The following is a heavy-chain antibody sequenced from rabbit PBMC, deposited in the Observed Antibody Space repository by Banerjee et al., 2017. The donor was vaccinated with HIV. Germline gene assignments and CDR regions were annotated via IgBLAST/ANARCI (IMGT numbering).Heavy chain of an antibody. Sequence: QEQLEESGGDLVKPEGSLTLTCTASGFSFSNFYYISWVRQAPGKGLEWIACMNTSSGNTVYASWAKGRFTISKTSSTTLTLRMTSLTAADTATYFCARTSSSGWSDFALWGPGTLVTVS. CDR1: GFSFSNFYY. D-gene: IGHD1-1*01. J-gene: IGHJ4*01. V-gene: IGHV1S45*01. CDR2: MNTSSGNT. CDR3: ARTSSSGWSDFAL.